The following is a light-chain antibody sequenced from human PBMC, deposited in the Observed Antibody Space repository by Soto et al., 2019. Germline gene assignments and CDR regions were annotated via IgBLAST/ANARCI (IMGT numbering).Light chain of an antibody. J-gene: IGKJ1*01. CDR1: QSISSSY. Sequence: EIVLTQSPVTLSLSPGERATLSCRASQSISSSYLAWYQQKPGQAPRVLIYGTSSRATGIPDRFSGSGSGTDFTLTISSLEPEDFAVYYCQQRSNWPQTFGQGTQV. CDR3: QQRSNWPQT. V-gene: IGKV3D-20*02. CDR2: GTS.